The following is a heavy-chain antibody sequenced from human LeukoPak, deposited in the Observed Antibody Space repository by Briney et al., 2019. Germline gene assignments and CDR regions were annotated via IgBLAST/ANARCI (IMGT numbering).Heavy chain of an antibody. CDR2: FDPEDGET. V-gene: IGHV1-24*01. CDR1: GYTLTELS. J-gene: IGHJ4*02. Sequence: ASVKVSCKVSGYTLTELSMHWVRQAPGKGLEWMGGFDPEDGETIYAQKFQGRVTMTEDTSTDTAYMELSSQRSEDTAVYYCATDLSFLGFPGYWGQGTLVTVSS. D-gene: IGHD2-21*01. CDR3: ATDLSFLGFPGY.